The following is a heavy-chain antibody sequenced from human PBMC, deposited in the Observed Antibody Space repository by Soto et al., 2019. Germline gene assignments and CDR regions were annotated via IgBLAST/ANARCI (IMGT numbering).Heavy chain of an antibody. J-gene: IGHJ6*04. CDR1: GGSISSGDYY. CDR2: IYYSGST. CDR3: ARDVPPERIWVGELLRSNGMDS. D-gene: IGHD3-10*01. V-gene: IGHV4-30-4*01. Sequence: TLSLTCTVSGGSISSGDYYWSWIRQPPGKGLEWIGYIYYSGSTYYNPSLKSRVTISVDTSKNQFSLKLSSVTAADTAVYYCARDVPPERIWVGELLRSNGMDSWGKGTTVPVSS.